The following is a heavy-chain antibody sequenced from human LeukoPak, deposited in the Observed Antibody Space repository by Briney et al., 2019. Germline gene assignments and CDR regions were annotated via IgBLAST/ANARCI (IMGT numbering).Heavy chain of an antibody. D-gene: IGHD3-22*01. V-gene: IGHV1-46*01. J-gene: IGHJ4*02. CDR3: ARLANYYDSREDY. CDR2: INPSGGST. CDR1: GGTFSSYA. Sequence: GASVKVSCKASGGTFSSYAISWVRQAPGQGLEWMGIINPSGGSTSCAQKFQGRVTMTRDTSTSTVYMELSSLRSEDTAVYYCARLANYYDSREDYWGQGTLVTVSS.